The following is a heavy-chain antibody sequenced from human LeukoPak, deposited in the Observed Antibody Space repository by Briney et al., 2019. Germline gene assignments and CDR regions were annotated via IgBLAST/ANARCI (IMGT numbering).Heavy chain of an antibody. J-gene: IGHJ3*02. CDR1: GFTFSSYW. Sequence: PGGSLRPSCAASGFTFSSYWMHWVRQAPGMGLVWVSRINGDGSGTTYADSVKGRVTISRDNAKNTLYLQMNSLRAEDAAVYYCARGKDGAWAFDIWGQGTTVTVSS. V-gene: IGHV3-74*01. D-gene: IGHD4-17*01. CDR2: INGDGSGT. CDR3: ARGKDGAWAFDI.